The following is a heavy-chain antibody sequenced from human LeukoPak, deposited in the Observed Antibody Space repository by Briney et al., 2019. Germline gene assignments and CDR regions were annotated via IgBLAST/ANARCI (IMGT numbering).Heavy chain of an antibody. CDR3: ARDLGRGNTPFDY. CDR1: GFTVSSHY. V-gene: IGHV3-33*08. J-gene: IGHJ4*02. Sequence: GGSLRLSCAASGFTVSSHYMSWVRQAPVKGLEWVAVIWDDGSKKYYADSVKGRFTISRDNSKNTVYLQMNSLRAEDTALYYCARDLGRGNTPFDYWGQGTLVTVSS. D-gene: IGHD3-16*01. CDR2: IWDDGSKK.